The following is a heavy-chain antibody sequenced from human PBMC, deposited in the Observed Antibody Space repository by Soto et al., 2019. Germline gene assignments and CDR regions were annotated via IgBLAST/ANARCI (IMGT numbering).Heavy chain of an antibody. Sequence: ASVKVSCKASGYTFTSYGISWVRQAPGQGLEWMGWISAYNGNTNYAQKLQGRVTMTTDTSTSTAYMELRSLRSDDTAVYYCATTERDYGDGTFDYWGQGTLVTVSS. D-gene: IGHD4-17*01. CDR2: ISAYNGNT. V-gene: IGHV1-18*01. J-gene: IGHJ4*02. CDR3: ATTERDYGDGTFDY. CDR1: GYTFTSYG.